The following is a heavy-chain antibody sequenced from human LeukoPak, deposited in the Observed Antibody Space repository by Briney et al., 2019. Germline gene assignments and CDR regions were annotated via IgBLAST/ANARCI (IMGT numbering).Heavy chain of an antibody. Sequence: SGGSLRLCCAASGFTFSSYGMHWVRQAAGKGLEWVAVISYDGSNKYYADSVKGRFTISRDNSKNTLYLQMNSLRAEDTAVYYCAKDTVVSGYCSGGSCYEFDYWGQGTLVTVSS. CDR2: ISYDGSNK. D-gene: IGHD2-15*01. CDR3: AKDTVVSGYCSGGSCYEFDY. CDR1: GFTFSSYG. J-gene: IGHJ4*02. V-gene: IGHV3-30*18.